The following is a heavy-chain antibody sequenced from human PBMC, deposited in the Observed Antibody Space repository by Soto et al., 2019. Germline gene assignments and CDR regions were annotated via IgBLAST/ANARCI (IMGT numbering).Heavy chain of an antibody. D-gene: IGHD6-13*01. CDR1: GFTFTSYA. V-gene: IGHV3-23*01. J-gene: IGHJ6*02. CDR3: SKGSSWGYYFYYGMDV. Sequence: EVHLLESGGGLVQPGGSLRLSCAASGFTFTSYAMSGFRQSAGKGLEWVSTLRGSGDSTYYADSVKVRCIISRDNLKNTMHLQMNSLRADDTAVYYCSKGSSWGYYFYYGMDVWGQGTTVTVSS. CDR2: LRGSGDST.